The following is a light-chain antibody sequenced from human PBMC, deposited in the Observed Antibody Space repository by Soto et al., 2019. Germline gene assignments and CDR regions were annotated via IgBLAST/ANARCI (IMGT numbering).Light chain of an antibody. Sequence: DIRMTQSPSSLSAFVGDTVTITCQTGPPISVYLTWYQQKPGKAPNLLISAASTLQSGVPSRFSGSGKGTHFTLSISDLRPEDFATYYCQQTYAAPLTFGGGTRVEI. J-gene: IGKJ4*01. CDR2: AAS. CDR3: QQTYAAPLT. CDR1: PPISVY. V-gene: IGKV1-39*01.